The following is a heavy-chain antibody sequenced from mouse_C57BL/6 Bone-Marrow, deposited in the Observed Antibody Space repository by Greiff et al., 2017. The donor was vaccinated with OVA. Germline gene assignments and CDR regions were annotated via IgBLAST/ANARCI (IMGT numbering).Heavy chain of an antibody. V-gene: IGHV14-4*01. Sequence: EVQLQQSGAELVRPGASVKLSCTASGFNIKDDYMHWVKQRPEQGLEWIGWIDPENGDTEYASKFQGKATITADTSSNTAYLQLSSLTSEDTAVYYSTTDDYDGYFDVWGTGTTVTASS. CDR3: TTDDYDGYFDV. CDR2: IDPENGDT. CDR1: GFNIKDDY. J-gene: IGHJ1*03. D-gene: IGHD2-4*01.